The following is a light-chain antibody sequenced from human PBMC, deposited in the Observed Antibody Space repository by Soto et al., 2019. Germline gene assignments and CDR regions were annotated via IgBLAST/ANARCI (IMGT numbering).Light chain of an antibody. CDR1: TGAVTNGHY. Sequence: QAVVTQEPSLTVSPGRTVILTCGSSTGAVTNGHYAYWFQQMPGQAPRTLIYDTDNKHSWTPARFSASLLGGKAALTLTGAQPEDEADYYCLLTYSGARVFGGGTKLTVL. CDR2: DTD. V-gene: IGLV7-46*01. CDR3: LLTYSGARV. J-gene: IGLJ2*01.